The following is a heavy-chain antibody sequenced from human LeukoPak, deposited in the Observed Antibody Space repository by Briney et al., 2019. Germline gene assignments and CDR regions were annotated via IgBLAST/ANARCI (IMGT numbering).Heavy chain of an antibody. CDR3: ARDPTRVNILTGYSAATGFDY. J-gene: IGHJ4*02. CDR1: GYTFTNYA. D-gene: IGHD3-9*01. CDR2: INTNTGNP. Sequence: ASVKVSCKASGYTFTNYAMNWVRQAPGQGLEWMGWINTNTGNPTYAQGFTGRFVFSLDTSVSTAYLQISSLKAEDTAVYYCARDPTRVNILTGYSAATGFDYWGQGTLVTVSS. V-gene: IGHV7-4-1*02.